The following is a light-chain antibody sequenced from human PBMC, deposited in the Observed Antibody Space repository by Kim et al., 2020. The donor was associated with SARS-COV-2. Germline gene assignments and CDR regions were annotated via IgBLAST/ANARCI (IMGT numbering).Light chain of an antibody. V-gene: IGKV1-6*01. CDR3: LQDYNYPRT. J-gene: IGKJ1*01. CDR1: QGIRGD. Sequence: AIQMTQSPSSLSASVGDRVTITCRASQGIRGDLAWYQQKPGKAPDLLIYGASTLHSGVPSRFSGSGSGLDFILTISSLQPEDFATYYCLQDYNYPRTFGQGTKVDIK. CDR2: GAS.